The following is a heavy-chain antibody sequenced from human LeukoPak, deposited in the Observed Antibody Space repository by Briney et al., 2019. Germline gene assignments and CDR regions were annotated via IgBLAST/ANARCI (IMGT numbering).Heavy chain of an antibody. CDR3: ARQSIAAAFGY. CDR2: INHSGST. Sequence: SETLSLTCAVYGGSFSGYYWSWHRQPPGKGLEWIGEINHSGSTNYNPSLKSRVTISVDTSKNQFSLKLSSVTAADTAVYYCARQSIAAAFGYWGQGTLVTVSS. V-gene: IGHV4-34*01. CDR1: GGSFSGYY. J-gene: IGHJ4*02. D-gene: IGHD6-13*01.